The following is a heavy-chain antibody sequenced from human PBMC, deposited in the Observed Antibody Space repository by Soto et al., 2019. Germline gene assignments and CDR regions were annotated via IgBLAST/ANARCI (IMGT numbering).Heavy chain of an antibody. D-gene: IGHD2-15*01. CDR3: AIDSGGSCYSIPQAYFGGESLGY. CDR2: IAYDGNNK. CDR1: GFTFSSYA. J-gene: IGHJ4*02. V-gene: IGHV3-30-3*01. Sequence: QVQLVESGGGVVQPGRSLRLSCAASGFTFSSYAMHWVRQAPGKGLEWVAVIAYDGNNKYYADSVKGRFTISSDNSKNSVYRQMNSLRAESTAVEYCAIDSGGSCYSIPQAYFGGESLGYWGQGTLVTVSS.